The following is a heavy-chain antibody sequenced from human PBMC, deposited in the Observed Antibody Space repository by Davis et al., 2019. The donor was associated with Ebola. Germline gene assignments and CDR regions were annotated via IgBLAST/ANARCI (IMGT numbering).Heavy chain of an antibody. CDR3: ARGYYYDSSGYRT. Sequence: PGGSLRLSCTVSGFAVTSNFMTWVRQAPGKGLEWVSAIYVSGNTYYADSVKGRFTISRDNSQSTLYLQMDSLRADDTPMYYCARGYYYDSSGYRTWGQGTLVTVSS. D-gene: IGHD3-22*01. CDR1: GFAVTSNF. CDR2: IYVSGNT. V-gene: IGHV3-53*01. J-gene: IGHJ5*02.